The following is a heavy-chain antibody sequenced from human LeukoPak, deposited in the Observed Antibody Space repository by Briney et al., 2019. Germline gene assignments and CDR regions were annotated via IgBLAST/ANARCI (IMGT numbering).Heavy chain of an antibody. V-gene: IGHV1-2*02. J-gene: IGHJ4*02. CDR3: ARGHRGNSYGPVSDY. Sequence: ASVKVSCKASGYTFTGYYMHWVRQAPGRGLEWMGWINPNSGGTNYAQKFQGRVTMTRNTSISTAYMELSSLRSEDTAVYYCARGHRGNSYGPVSDYWGQGTLVTVSS. D-gene: IGHD5-18*01. CDR2: INPNSGGT. CDR1: GYTFTGYY.